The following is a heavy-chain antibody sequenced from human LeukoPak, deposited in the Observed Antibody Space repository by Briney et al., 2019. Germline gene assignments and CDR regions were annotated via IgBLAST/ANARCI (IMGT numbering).Heavy chain of an antibody. J-gene: IGHJ4*02. D-gene: IGHD2-15*01. Sequence: PSETLSLTCAVYGGSFSGYYWSWIRQPPGKGLEWIGEINHSGSTNYNPSLKSRVTTSVDTSKNQFSLKLSSVTAADTAVYYCARTPWPDGGNDYWGQGTLVTVSS. CDR2: INHSGST. V-gene: IGHV4-34*01. CDR1: GGSFSGYY. CDR3: ARTPWPDGGNDY.